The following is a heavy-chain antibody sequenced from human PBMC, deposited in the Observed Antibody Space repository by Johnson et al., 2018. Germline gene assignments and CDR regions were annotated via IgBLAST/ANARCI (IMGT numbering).Heavy chain of an antibody. Sequence: VQLLESGAEVKKPGSSVKVSCKASGGTFSSYAISWVRQAPGHGLEWMGGIIPIFGTANYAQKFQGRVPITADESPSTAYMELSSLRSEDPAVYYGGRADSSSSGTYYYYGMDVWGQGTTVTVSS. CDR2: IIPIFGTA. CDR3: GRADSSSSGTYYYYGMDV. CDR1: GGTFSSYA. J-gene: IGHJ6*02. D-gene: IGHD6-6*01. V-gene: IGHV1-69*01.